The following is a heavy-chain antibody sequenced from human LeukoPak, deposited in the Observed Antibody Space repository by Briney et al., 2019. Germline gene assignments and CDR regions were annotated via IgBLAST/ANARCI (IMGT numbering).Heavy chain of an antibody. V-gene: IGHV3-30*19. Sequence: GRSLRLSCAASGFTLSIYGMHWVRQAPGKGLEWLAVISYHGRDKYYTDSVKGRFTISRDNSKSTLYLQLNSLRAEDTAVYYCARPSSPNPGWYDFDYWGQGTLVTVSS. CDR3: ARPSSPNPGWYDFDY. CDR2: ISYHGRDK. CDR1: GFTLSIYG. J-gene: IGHJ4*02. D-gene: IGHD6-19*01.